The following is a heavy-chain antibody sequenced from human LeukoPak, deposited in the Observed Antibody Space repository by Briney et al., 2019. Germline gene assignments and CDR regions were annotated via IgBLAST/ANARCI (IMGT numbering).Heavy chain of an antibody. V-gene: IGHV3-30*18. CDR2: ISYDGSNK. D-gene: IGHD3-10*01. CDR1: GFTFSSYG. J-gene: IGHJ6*03. Sequence: GGSLRLSCAASGFTFSSYGMHWVRQAPGKGLEWVAVISYDGSNKYYADSVKGRFTISRDNSKNTLYLQMNSLRAEDTAVYYCAKGITMVRGVIIQKWHMDVWGKGTTVTVSS. CDR3: AKGITMVRGVIIQKWHMDV.